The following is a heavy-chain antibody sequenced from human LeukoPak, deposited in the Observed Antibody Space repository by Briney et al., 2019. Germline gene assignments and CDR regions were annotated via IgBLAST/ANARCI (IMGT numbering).Heavy chain of an antibody. D-gene: IGHD3-22*01. CDR1: GFTFRSHS. V-gene: IGHV3-48*01. J-gene: IGHJ4*02. Sequence: GGSLRLSCAASGFTFRSHSMNWVRQAPGKGLEWVSYISSISGSSSTIYYADSVKGRFTISRDNSKNTLYLQMNSLRAEDTAVYYCAKAGDSSGYTEAFCDNWGQGTLVTVSS. CDR3: AKAGDSSGYTEAFCDN. CDR2: ISSISGSSSTI.